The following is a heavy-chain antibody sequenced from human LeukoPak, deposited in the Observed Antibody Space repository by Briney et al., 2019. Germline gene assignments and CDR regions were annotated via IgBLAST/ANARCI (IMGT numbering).Heavy chain of an antibody. V-gene: IGHV3-9*01. CDR1: GFTFDDYA. J-gene: IGHJ3*02. CDR2: ISWNSGSI. Sequence: GRPLRLSCAASGFTFDDYAMHWVRQAPGKGLEWVSGISWNSGSIGYADSVKGRFTISRDNAKNSLYLQMNSLRAEDTALYYCAKLSYCSGGSCHGSAFDIWGQGTMVTVSS. CDR3: AKLSYCSGGSCHGSAFDI. D-gene: IGHD2-15*01.